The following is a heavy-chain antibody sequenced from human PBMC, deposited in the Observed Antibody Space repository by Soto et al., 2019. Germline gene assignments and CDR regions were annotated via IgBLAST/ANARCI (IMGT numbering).Heavy chain of an antibody. J-gene: IGHJ4*02. Sequence: EVQLVETGGGLIQPGGSLRLSCAASGFTVSSNYMSWVRQAPGKGLEWVSVIYSGGSTYYADSVKGRSTISRDNSKTTLYLEMNSLIAEYTAVYYCARVAGYCSGGSCSGSYFDYWGQGTLVTVSS. CDR3: ARVAGYCSGGSCSGSYFDY. CDR1: GFTVSSNY. D-gene: IGHD2-15*01. CDR2: IYSGGST. V-gene: IGHV3-53*02.